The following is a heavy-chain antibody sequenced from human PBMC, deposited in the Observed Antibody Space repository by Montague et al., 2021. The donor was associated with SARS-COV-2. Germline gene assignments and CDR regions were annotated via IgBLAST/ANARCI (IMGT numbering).Heavy chain of an antibody. V-gene: IGHV4-34*01. D-gene: IGHD1-1*01. CDR1: GGSFSDYY. J-gene: IGHJ6*02. CDR2: INHSGST. CDR3: ARERQGNYFHYYGLDV. Sequence: SETLSLTCAVYGGSFSDYYWSWIRQPPGKGLELMGVINHSGSTGYNPSLKSRVTISVDTSKNQFPLRLTSVTAADTAVYYCARERQGNYFHYYGLDVWGQGTPVTVSS.